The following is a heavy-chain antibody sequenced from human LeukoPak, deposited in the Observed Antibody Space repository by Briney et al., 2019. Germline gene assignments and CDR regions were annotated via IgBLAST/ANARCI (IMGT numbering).Heavy chain of an antibody. D-gene: IGHD2-15*01. V-gene: IGHV3-23*01. CDR2: ISGSGGTT. Sequence: QPGGSLRLSCAASGFTFSSYVMRWVRQAPGKGLEWVSGISGSGGTTYYADSVKGRFTISRDNSKNTLYLQLNSLRAEDTALYYCAKSGSGGSIDWGQGSLVTVSS. CDR3: AKSGSGGSID. J-gene: IGHJ4*02. CDR1: GFTFSSYV.